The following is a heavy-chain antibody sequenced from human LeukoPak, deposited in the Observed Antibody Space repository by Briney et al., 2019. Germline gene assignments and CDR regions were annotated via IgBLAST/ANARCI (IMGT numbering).Heavy chain of an antibody. CDR2: IYYSGST. D-gene: IGHD6-13*01. V-gene: IGHV4-59*01. CDR3: ARARGIAATIED. CDR1: GGSISSYY. J-gene: IGHJ4*02. Sequence: SEIPSLTCTVSGGSISSYYWSWIRQPPGKGLEWIGYIYYSGSTNYNPSLKSRVTISVDTSKNQFSLKLSSVTAADTAVYYCARARGIAATIEDWGQGTLVTVSS.